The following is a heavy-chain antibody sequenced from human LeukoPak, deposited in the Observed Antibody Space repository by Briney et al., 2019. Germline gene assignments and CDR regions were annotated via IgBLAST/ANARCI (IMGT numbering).Heavy chain of an antibody. CDR3: AKGSSSWPRNWFDP. D-gene: IGHD6-13*01. CDR2: ISWNSGSV. CDR1: GFTFDDYA. Sequence: PGGSLRLSCAASGFTFDDYAMHWVRQAPGKGLEWVSGISWNSGSVGYADSVKGRFTISRDNAKNSLYLQMNSLRAEDTALYYRAKGSSSWPRNWFDPWGQGTLVTVSS. J-gene: IGHJ5*02. V-gene: IGHV3-9*01.